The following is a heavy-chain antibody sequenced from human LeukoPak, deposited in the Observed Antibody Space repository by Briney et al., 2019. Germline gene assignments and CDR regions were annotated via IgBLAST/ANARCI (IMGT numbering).Heavy chain of an antibody. V-gene: IGHV3-48*02. J-gene: IGHJ4*02. D-gene: IGHD3-10*01. CDR2: ISSTGGTI. CDR3: AGSSGEWAPHAR. Sequence: GGSLRLSCAASGFTFSSNSMTWVRQAPGKGLEWVSYISSTGGTIYYADSMKGRFTISRDNAKNSLYLLMNSLRDEDTAVYYCAGSSGEWAPHARWGQGTLVTVSS. CDR1: GFTFSSNS.